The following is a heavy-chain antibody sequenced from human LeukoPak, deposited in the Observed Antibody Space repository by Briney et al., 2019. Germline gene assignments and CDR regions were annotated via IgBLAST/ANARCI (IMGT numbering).Heavy chain of an antibody. Sequence: SHTLSLTCAISGDSVSSNSVTWNWIRQSPSRGLEWLGRTYYRSTWYNDYAVSVRDRITVNPDTSKNQFSLHLNSVTPEDTAVYYCARRLTQYDCFDPWGQGILVTVSS. CDR3: ARRLTQYDCFDP. CDR1: GDSVSSNSVT. J-gene: IGHJ5*02. V-gene: IGHV6-1*01. CDR2: TYYRSTWYN. D-gene: IGHD2-2*01.